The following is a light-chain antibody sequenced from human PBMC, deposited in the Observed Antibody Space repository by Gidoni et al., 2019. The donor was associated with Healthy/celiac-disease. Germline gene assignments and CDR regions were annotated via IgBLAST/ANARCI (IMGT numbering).Light chain of an antibody. J-gene: IGKJ4*01. Sequence: DIQLTQSPSFLSASVGDRVTITCRASQGISSYLAWYQQKPGKAPKLLSYAASTLQSVVPSRFSGSGSGTEFTLTISSLQPEDFATYYCQQLNSYPLTFGGGTKVEIK. V-gene: IGKV1-9*01. CDR2: AAS. CDR1: QGISSY. CDR3: QQLNSYPLT.